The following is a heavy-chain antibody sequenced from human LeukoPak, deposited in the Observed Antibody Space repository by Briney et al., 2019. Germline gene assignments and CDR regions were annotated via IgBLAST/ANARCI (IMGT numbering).Heavy chain of an antibody. CDR3: ARAQGGYSYGYGDY. CDR1: GFTFSSYA. J-gene: IGHJ4*02. Sequence: GGSLRLSCAASGFTFSSYAMSWVRQAPGKGLEWLSYISSSGSPIYYADSLKGRFTISRDNAKNSLYLQMNSLRAEDTAVYYCARAQGGYSYGYGDYWGQGTLVTVSS. V-gene: IGHV3-48*03. CDR2: ISSSGSPI. D-gene: IGHD5-18*01.